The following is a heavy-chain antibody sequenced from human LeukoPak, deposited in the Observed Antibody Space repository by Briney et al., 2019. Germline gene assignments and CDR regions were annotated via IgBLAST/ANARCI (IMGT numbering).Heavy chain of an antibody. D-gene: IGHD6-19*01. Sequence: PGRSLRLSCTASGFTFGDYAMSWVRQAPGKGLEWVSAISGSGGSTYYADSVKGRFTISRDNSKNTLYLQMNSLRAEDTAVYYCAKERSGLGAFDIWGQGTMVTVSS. CDR1: GFTFGDYA. V-gene: IGHV3-23*01. J-gene: IGHJ3*02. CDR2: ISGSGGST. CDR3: AKERSGLGAFDI.